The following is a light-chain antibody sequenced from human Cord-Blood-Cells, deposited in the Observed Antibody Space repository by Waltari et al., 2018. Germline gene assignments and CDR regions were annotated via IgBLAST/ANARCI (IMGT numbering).Light chain of an antibody. J-gene: IGKJ2*01. CDR3: QQYGSSYT. V-gene: IGKV3-20*01. CDR1: QSVSSSY. CDR2: GSS. Sequence: IVLTQSPGTLSLSPGERATLSCRASQSVSSSYLAWYQQKPGQAPRLLIYGSSSRATGIPDRFSVSGSGADFTLTISGLEPEDFAVYYCQQYGSSYTFGQGTKLEIK.